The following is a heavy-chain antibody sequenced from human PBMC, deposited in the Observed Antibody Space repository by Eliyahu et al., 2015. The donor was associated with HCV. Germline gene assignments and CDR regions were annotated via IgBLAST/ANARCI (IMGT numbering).Heavy chain of an antibody. Sequence: QVRLQESGPGLVKPSQTLSLTCTVSGASVNSGGYYWSWIRQLPGKGLQWIGYIYYSGTAYYNPSLESRTTMSVDTSENRFSLKMTSVTVADTAVYYCARGNARGELETDFDSWGQGTLVTVSS. CDR3: ARGNARGELETDFDS. CDR2: IYYSGTA. J-gene: IGHJ4*02. CDR1: GASVNSGGYY. V-gene: IGHV4-31*03. D-gene: IGHD3-10*01.